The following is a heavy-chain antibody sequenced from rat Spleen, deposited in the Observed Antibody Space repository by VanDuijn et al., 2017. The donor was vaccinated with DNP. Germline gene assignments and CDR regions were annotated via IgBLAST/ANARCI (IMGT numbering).Heavy chain of an antibody. CDR3: TTGREDYGSYGGY. J-gene: IGHJ2*01. CDR2: ILYDGSRT. D-gene: IGHD1-3*01. Sequence: EVQLVESGGDLLQPGRSLKLSCAASGFTFSDYNMAWVRQAPTKGLDWVATILYDGSRTYYRDSVKGRFTISRDNAKSTLYLQMDSLRSEDTATYYCTTGREDYGSYGGYWGQGVMVTVSS. CDR1: GFTFSDYN. V-gene: IGHV5S10*01.